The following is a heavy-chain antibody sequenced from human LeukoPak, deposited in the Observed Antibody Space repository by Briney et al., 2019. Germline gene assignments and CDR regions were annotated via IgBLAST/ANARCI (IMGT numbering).Heavy chain of an antibody. CDR1: GYSFTSYW. CDR2: IYPGDSDT. J-gene: IGHJ3*02. D-gene: IGHD5-18*01. CDR3: ARVRREGRRGYSYGFDAFDI. V-gene: IGHV5-51*01. Sequence: GESLKISCKGSGYSFTSYWIGWVRQMPGKGLEWMGIIYPGDSDTRYSPSFQGQVTISADRSISTAYLQWSSLKASDTAMYYCARVRREGRRGYSYGFDAFDIWGQGTMVTVSS.